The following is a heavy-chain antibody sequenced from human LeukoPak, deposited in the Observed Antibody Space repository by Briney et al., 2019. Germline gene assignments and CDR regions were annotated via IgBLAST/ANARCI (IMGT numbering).Heavy chain of an antibody. V-gene: IGHV3-30*02. CDR2: IQYDGSNE. CDR1: GFTFSSYG. J-gene: IGHJ6*03. Sequence: EGSLRLSCAASGFTFSSYGMHWVRQAPGKGLEWVAYIQYDGSNEQYADSVKGRFSTCRDSSTNILYMQIHSQRAEDTAVYYCAKDRCSNGIGCYYYYMDVWGKGTTVTISS. D-gene: IGHD2-8*01. CDR3: AKDRCSNGIGCYYYYMDV.